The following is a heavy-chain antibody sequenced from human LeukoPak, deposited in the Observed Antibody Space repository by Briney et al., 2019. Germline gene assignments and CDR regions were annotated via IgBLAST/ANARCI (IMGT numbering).Heavy chain of an antibody. CDR1: GFTFSSYA. D-gene: IGHD6-19*01. J-gene: IGHJ4*02. CDR2: ISYDGSNK. V-gene: IGHV3-30*04. Sequence: GRSLRLSCAASGFTFSSYAMHWVRQAPGKGLEWVAVISYDGSNKYYADSVKGRFTISRDNSKNTLYLQMNSLRAEDTGVYYCAKDHTSGWPYYFDYWGQGTLVTVSS. CDR3: AKDHTSGWPYYFDY.